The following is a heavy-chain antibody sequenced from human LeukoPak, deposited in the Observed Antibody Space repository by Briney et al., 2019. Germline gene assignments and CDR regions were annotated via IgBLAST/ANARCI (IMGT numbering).Heavy chain of an antibody. V-gene: IGHV3-33*01. CDR3: AGDGLYSSSNWFDP. CDR1: GFTFSSYG. CDR2: IWYDGSNK. Sequence: GGSLRLSCAASGFTFSSYGMHWVRQAPGKGLEWVAVIWYDGSNKYYADSVKGRFTISRDNPKNTLYLQMNSLRAEDTAVYYCAGDGLYSSSNWFDPWGQGTLVTVSS. D-gene: IGHD6-13*01. J-gene: IGHJ5*02.